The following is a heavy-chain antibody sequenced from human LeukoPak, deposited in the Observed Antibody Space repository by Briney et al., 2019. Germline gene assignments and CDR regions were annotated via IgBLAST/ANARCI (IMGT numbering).Heavy chain of an antibody. CDR1: GFTLSRNE. D-gene: IGHD3-10*01. Sequence: GGSLRLSCAASGFTLSRNEMNCVRQAPGKGLEWDSYISSSGSSIYYADSVKGRFTISRDNAKNSLYLQMNSLRAEDTAVYYCARPGYYYGMDVWGQGTTVTVSS. CDR2: ISSSGSSI. J-gene: IGHJ6*02. CDR3: ARPGYYYGMDV. V-gene: IGHV3-48*03.